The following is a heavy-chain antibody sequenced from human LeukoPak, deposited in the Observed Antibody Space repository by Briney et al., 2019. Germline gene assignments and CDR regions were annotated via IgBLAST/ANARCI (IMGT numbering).Heavy chain of an antibody. D-gene: IGHD6-6*01. CDR3: AKDRADVAARPRFDP. CDR2: ISGGGIST. J-gene: IGHJ5*02. CDR1: GFTVSSTY. Sequence: GGSLRLSCAASGFTVSSTYVSWVRQAPGKGLEWVSAISGGGISTYYADSVKGRFTISRDNSKNTLYLQMNSLRTEDTAVYYCAKDRADVAARPRFDPWGQGTLVTVSS. V-gene: IGHV3-23*01.